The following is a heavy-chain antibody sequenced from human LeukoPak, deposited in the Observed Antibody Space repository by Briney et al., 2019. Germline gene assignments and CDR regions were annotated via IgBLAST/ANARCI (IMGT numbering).Heavy chain of an antibody. CDR1: GFTVSSNY. CDR2: IYSGGST. J-gene: IGHJ4*02. D-gene: IGHD3-10*01. CDR3: ARVSGPLWFGELSYFDY. Sequence: PGGSLRLSYAASGFTVSSNYMSWVRQAPGKGLEWVSVIYSGGSTYYADSVKGRFTISRDNSKNTLYLQMNSLRAEDTAVYYCARVSGPLWFGELSYFDYWGQGTLVTVSS. V-gene: IGHV3-53*01.